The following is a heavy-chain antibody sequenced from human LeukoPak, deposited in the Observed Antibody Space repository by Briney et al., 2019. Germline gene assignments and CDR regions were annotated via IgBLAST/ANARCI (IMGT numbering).Heavy chain of an antibody. D-gene: IGHD3-10*01. CDR1: GFTFRNYV. CDR3: AREGYYGSGSPPSLYFDY. J-gene: IGHJ4*02. V-gene: IGHV3-30-3*01. CDR2: TSSDLNVK. Sequence: GGSLRLPCAASGFTFRNYVIHWVRQAPGKGLEWVAVTSSDLNVKLYADSVKGRFTISRDSSRSTLYLQMNSLRPEDTAIYYCAREGYYGSGSPPSLYFDYWGQGTLVTVSS.